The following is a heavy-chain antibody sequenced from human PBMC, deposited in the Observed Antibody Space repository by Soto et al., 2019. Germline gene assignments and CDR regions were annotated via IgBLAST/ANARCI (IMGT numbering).Heavy chain of an antibody. D-gene: IGHD2-21*02. V-gene: IGHV4-34*01. CDR3: ARWVTAFDY. CDR2: INHSGST. J-gene: IGHJ4*02. Sequence: ETLSLTCAVYGGSFSGYYWTWIRQPPGKGLEWIGEINHSGSTNYNPSLKSRVTISVDTSKNQFSLKLSSVTAADTAVYYCARWVTAFDYWGQGTLVTVSS. CDR1: GGSFSGYY.